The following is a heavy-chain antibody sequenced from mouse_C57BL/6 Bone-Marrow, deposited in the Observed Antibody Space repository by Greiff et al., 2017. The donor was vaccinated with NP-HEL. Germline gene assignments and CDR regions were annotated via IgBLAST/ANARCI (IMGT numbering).Heavy chain of an antibody. J-gene: IGHJ1*03. CDR2: ISNGGGST. CDR3: ARQRTTVVATRGYFDV. Sequence: EVMLVESGGGLVQPGGSLKLSCAASGFTFSDYYMYWVRQTPEKRLEWVAYISNGGGSTYYPDTVKGRFTISRDNAKNTLYLQMSRLKSEDTAMYYGARQRTTVVATRGYFDVWGTGTTVTVSS. D-gene: IGHD1-1*01. CDR1: GFTFSDYY. V-gene: IGHV5-12*01.